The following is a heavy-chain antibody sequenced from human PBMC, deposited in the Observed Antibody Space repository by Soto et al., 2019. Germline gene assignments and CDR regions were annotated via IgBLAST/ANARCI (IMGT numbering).Heavy chain of an antibody. J-gene: IGHJ4*02. D-gene: IGHD3-10*01. CDR2: IYYSGST. Sequence: SETLSPTCTVSGGSISSYYWSWIRQPPGKGLEWIGYIYYSGSTNYNPSLKSRVTISVDTSKNQFSLKLSSVTAADTAVYYCELYGSGTFDYWGQGTLVT. CDR1: GGSISSYY. CDR3: ELYGSGTFDY. V-gene: IGHV4-59*01.